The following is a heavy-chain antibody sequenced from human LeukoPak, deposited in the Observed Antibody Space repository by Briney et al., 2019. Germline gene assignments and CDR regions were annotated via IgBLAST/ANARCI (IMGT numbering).Heavy chain of an antibody. J-gene: IGHJ6*03. CDR2: IYTSGST. V-gene: IGHV4-4*07. D-gene: IGHD2-21*01. CDR3: ARVGSYSHLYYYYYYMDV. Sequence: SETLSLTCTVSGGSISSYYWSWIRQPAGKGLEWIGRIYTSGSTNYNPSLKSRVTMSADTSKNQFSLKLSSMTAADTAVYYCARVGSYSHLYYYYYYMDVWGKGTTVTVSS. CDR1: GGSISSYY.